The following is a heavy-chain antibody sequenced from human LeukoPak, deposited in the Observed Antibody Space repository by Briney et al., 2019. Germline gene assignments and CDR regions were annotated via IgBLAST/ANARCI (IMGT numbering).Heavy chain of an antibody. D-gene: IGHD2-2*01. V-gene: IGHV3-48*04. CDR3: ARVKRATNIVVVPTDPEDY. CDR1: GFTFSSYS. CDR2: ISSSSSNI. J-gene: IGHJ4*02. Sequence: GGSLRLSCAASGFTFSSYSMNWVRQAPGKGLEWVSYISSSSSNIYYADSVKGRFTISRDNAKNSLYLQMNSLRAEDTAVYYCARVKRATNIVVVPTDPEDYWGQRTLVTVPS.